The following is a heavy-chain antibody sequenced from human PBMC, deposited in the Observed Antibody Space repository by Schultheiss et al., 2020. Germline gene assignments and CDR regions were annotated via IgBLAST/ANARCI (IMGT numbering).Heavy chain of an antibody. CDR2: ISAYNGNT. D-gene: IGHD2-2*01. CDR3: ARDRYCSSTSCYFTYYYYYYGMDV. CDR1: GYTFTSYG. J-gene: IGHJ6*02. Sequence: ASVKVSCKASGYTFTSYGISWVRQAPGQGLEWMGWISAYNGNTNYAQKLQGRVTMTTDTSTSTAYMELRSLRSDDTAVYYCARDRYCSSTSCYFTYYYYYYGMDVWGQGTTVTVSS. V-gene: IGHV1-18*01.